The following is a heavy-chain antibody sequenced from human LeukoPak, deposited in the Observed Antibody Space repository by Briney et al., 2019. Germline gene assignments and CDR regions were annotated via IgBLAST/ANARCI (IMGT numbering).Heavy chain of an antibody. CDR3: ARELWWPDF. CDR2: ISKDGDST. J-gene: IGHJ4*02. Sequence: GGSLRLSCAASGFNFDESAMHWVRQAPGKGLDWVSLISKDGDSTYYADSVRGRFTISRDNSKNSLYLEINSLRPEDTAFYSWARELWWPDFWGQGTLVTVSS. D-gene: IGHD4/OR15-4a*01. CDR1: GFNFDESA. V-gene: IGHV3-43D*03.